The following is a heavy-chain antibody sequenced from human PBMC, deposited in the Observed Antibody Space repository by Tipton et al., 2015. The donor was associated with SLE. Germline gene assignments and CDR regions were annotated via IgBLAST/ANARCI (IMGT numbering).Heavy chain of an antibody. CDR1: GGSISSSSYY. CDR2: IYYSGRT. D-gene: IGHD4-17*01. J-gene: IGHJ5*02. Sequence: LSLTCTVSGGSISSSSYYWGWIRQIPGKGLEWIGSIYYSGRTYYNPSLKSRVTVSVDTSKNQFSLNLKSVTAADTAVYYCARQGAAVTMSGWFDPWGQGTLVTVSS. V-gene: IGHV4-39*01. CDR3: ARQGAAVTMSGWFDP.